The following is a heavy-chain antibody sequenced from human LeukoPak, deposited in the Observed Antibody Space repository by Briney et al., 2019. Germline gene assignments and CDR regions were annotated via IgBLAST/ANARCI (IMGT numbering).Heavy chain of an antibody. J-gene: IGHJ4*02. Sequence: GGSLRLSCAASGFTFSSYAMSWVRQAPGKGLEWVSAISGSGGSTYYADSVKGRFTISRDNSKNTLYLRMNSLRAEDTAVYYCAISNYYGSGSFDYWGQGTLVTVSS. CDR3: AISNYYGSGSFDY. CDR1: GFTFSSYA. V-gene: IGHV3-23*01. D-gene: IGHD3-10*01. CDR2: ISGSGGST.